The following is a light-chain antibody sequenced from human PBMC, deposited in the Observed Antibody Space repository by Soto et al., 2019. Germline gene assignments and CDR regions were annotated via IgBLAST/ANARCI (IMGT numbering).Light chain of an antibody. J-gene: IGKJ2*01. V-gene: IGKV3-15*01. CDR2: GAS. CDR3: QQYNNWPPMYT. CDR1: QSVSIN. Sequence: EIVMTQSPATLSVSPGERATLSCRASQSVSINLAWYQQKPGQAPRLLIYGASTRDTGIPARFSGRGSGTEFTLTISSLQSEDFAVYYCQQYNNWPPMYTFGQGTKLEIK.